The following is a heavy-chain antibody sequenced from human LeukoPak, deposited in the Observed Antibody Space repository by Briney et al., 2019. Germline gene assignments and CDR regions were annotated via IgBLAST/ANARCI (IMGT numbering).Heavy chain of an antibody. Sequence: GGSLRLSCEGSGFTFSNYWMGWVRQAPGKGLQWVANIKTDGSEKYYVDSVKGRFTISRDNAKNSLHLQMNSLRAEDTAVYYCATYSSLNRREFQFWGQGTLLTVSS. CDR2: IKTDGSEK. D-gene: IGHD3-22*01. CDR1: GFTFSNYW. J-gene: IGHJ1*01. CDR3: ATYSSLNRREFQF. V-gene: IGHV3-7*01.